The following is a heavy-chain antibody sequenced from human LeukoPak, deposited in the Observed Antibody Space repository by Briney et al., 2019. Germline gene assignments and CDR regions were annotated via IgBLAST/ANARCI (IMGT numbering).Heavy chain of an antibody. Sequence: GGSLRLSCAASGVSFSSYWMDWVRQAPGKGLVWVSRINTDGSSTYYADSVKGRFTISRDNAKNSLYLQMNSLRAEDTAVYYCARFDPSYYYDSSGPYYFDYWGQGTLVTVSS. J-gene: IGHJ4*02. V-gene: IGHV3-74*01. CDR2: INTDGSST. CDR3: ARFDPSYYYDSSGPYYFDY. CDR1: GVSFSSYW. D-gene: IGHD3-22*01.